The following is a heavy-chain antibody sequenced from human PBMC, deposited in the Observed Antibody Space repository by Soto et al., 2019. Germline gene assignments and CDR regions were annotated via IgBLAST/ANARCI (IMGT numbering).Heavy chain of an antibody. CDR3: ARSPSGWTYNWFDP. J-gene: IGHJ5*02. D-gene: IGHD6-19*01. CDR1: GYTFTSYG. CDR2: ISAYNGNT. Sequence: GALVKVSCKASGYTFTSYGISWVRQAPGQGLEWMGWISAYNGNTNYAQKLQGRVTMTTDTSTSTAYMELRSLRSDDTAVYYCARSPSGWTYNWFDPWGQGTLVTVSS. V-gene: IGHV1-18*01.